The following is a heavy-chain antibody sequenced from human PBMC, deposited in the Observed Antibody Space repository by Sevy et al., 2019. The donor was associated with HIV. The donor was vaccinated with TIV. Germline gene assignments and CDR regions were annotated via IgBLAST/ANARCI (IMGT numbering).Heavy chain of an antibody. CDR3: AREPDSSGYYNWFDP. J-gene: IGHJ5*02. CDR2: NNHSGST. V-gene: IGHV4-34*01. Sequence: SETLSLTCAVYGGSFSGYYWSWIRQPPGKGLEWIGENNHSGSTNYNPSLKSPVTISVDTSKNQFSLKLSSVTAADTAVYYCAREPDSSGYYNWFDPWGQGTLVTVSS. D-gene: IGHD3-22*01. CDR1: GGSFSGYY.